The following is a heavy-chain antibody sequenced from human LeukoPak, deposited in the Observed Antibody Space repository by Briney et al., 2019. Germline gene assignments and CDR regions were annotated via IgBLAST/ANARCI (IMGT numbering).Heavy chain of an antibody. J-gene: IGHJ4*02. CDR1: GYTFTSYD. V-gene: IGHV1-8*01. Sequence: ALVKVSCKASGYTFTSYDINWVRQATGQGLEWMGWMNPNSGNTGYAQKFQGRVTMTRNTSISTAYMELSSLRSEDTAVYYCARGSSLRYFDWLTPTDSRDFDYWGQGTLVTVSS. CDR3: ARGSSLRYFDWLTPTDSRDFDY. D-gene: IGHD3-9*01. CDR2: MNPNSGNT.